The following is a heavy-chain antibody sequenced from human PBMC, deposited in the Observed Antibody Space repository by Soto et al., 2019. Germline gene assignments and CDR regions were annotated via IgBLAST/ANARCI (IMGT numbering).Heavy chain of an antibody. D-gene: IGHD4-17*01. Sequence: EVQVLESGGGLVQPGGSLRLSCAASGFTFNNYAMTWVRQAPGKGLEWVSTISGSGGSTYYADSVKGRFTISRDNSKNTLYLQMNSLRAEDTAVYYCGKDRGVTVTTALAYVFWGQGTLVTVSS. CDR3: GKDRGVTVTTALAYVF. CDR2: ISGSGGST. J-gene: IGHJ4*02. CDR1: GFTFNNYA. V-gene: IGHV3-23*01.